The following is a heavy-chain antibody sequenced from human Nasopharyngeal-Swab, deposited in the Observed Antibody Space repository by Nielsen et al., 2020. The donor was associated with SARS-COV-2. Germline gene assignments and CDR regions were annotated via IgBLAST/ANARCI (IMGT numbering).Heavy chain of an antibody. CDR3: ARAHPRSCTDGVCFRSQVYNWFDP. D-gene: IGHD2-8*01. CDR2: IIPMFGTA. J-gene: IGHJ5*02. Sequence: SVKVSCKASGDTFCFSAITLVRQTPGQGLEWMGGIIPMFGTADYAQKFQGRVTITADRSTSTAYMEMNSLRSEDTAVYYCARAHPRSCTDGVCFRSQVYNWFDPWGQGTLVTVSS. V-gene: IGHV1-69*06. CDR1: GDTFCFSA.